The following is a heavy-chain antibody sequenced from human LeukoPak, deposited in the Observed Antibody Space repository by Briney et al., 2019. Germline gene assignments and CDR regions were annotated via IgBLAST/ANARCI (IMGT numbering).Heavy chain of an antibody. CDR1: GFTFSSYS. Sequence: GGSLRLSCAASGFTFSSYSMNWVRQAPGKGLEWVSSISSSSSYIYYADSVKGRFTISRDSAKNSLYLQMNSLRAEDTAVYYCARTPYDFWSGYHADYYGMDVWGQGTTVTVSS. CDR3: ARTPYDFWSGYHADYYGMDV. J-gene: IGHJ6*02. CDR2: ISSSSSYI. V-gene: IGHV3-21*01. D-gene: IGHD3-3*01.